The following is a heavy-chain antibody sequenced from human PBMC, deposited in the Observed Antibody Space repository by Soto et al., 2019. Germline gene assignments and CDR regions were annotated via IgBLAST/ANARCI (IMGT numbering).Heavy chain of an antibody. V-gene: IGHV3-23*01. D-gene: IGHD2-2*01. J-gene: IGHJ6*02. CDR3: AQSKRRQIPSIVVVPAASPNGNYGMDV. CDR2: ISGSGGST. CDR1: GFSFSSYA. Sequence: GGSLRLSCAASGFSFSSYAMSWVRQAPGKGLEWVSAISGSGGSTYYADSVKGRFTISRDNSKNTLYLQMNSLRAEDTAVYYCAQSKRRQIPSIVVVPAASPNGNYGMDVWGQGTTVTVSS.